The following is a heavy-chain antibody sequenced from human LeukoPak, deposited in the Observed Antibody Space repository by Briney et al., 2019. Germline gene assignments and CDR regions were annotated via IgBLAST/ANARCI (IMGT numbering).Heavy chain of an antibody. D-gene: IGHD6-19*01. CDR3: ARVKRVAVAEYYYYYGLDV. CDR2: ISNRGST. Sequence: SETLSLTCSVSGGSISSNHWSWIRQPPGKGLEWIGYISNRGSTNYNPSLESRVTISVDTSKNQFSLKLRSVTAADTAVYYCARVKRVAVAEYYYYYGLDVWGQGTTVTVSS. J-gene: IGHJ6*02. V-gene: IGHV4-59*01. CDR1: GGSISSNH.